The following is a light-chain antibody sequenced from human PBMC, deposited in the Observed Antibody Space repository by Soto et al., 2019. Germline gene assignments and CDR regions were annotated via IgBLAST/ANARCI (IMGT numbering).Light chain of an antibody. CDR1: SSNIGADYD. CDR2: GNS. J-gene: IGLJ3*02. CDR3: QSYDSSLSGV. V-gene: IGLV1-40*01. Sequence: QTVVTQPPSVSGAPGQRVTISCTGSSSNIGADYDVHWYQQFPGTAHKLLIYGNSNRPSGVPDRFSASKSGTSASLAITGLQAADEADYYCQSYDSSLSGVFGGGTKVTVL.